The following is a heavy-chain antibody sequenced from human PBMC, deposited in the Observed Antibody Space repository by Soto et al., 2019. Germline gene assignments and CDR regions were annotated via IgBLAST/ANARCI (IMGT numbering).Heavy chain of an antibody. Sequence: PSAPLSLTCTVSGGSIGSYYWSWIRQPPGKGLEWIGYIYYSGSTNYNPSLKSRVTISVATSKNQFSLKLSSVTAADPAVYYCPRVLGGLSTPYSFHHWGQGTLVTVSP. J-gene: IGHJ4*02. CDR1: GGSIGSYY. CDR3: PRVLGGLSTPYSFHH. D-gene: IGHD3-16*02. CDR2: IYYSGST. V-gene: IGHV4-59*12.